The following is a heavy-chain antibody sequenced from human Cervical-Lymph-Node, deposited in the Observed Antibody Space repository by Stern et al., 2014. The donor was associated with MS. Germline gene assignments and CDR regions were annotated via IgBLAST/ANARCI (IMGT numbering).Heavy chain of an antibody. V-gene: IGHV3-33*01. CDR2: IWYDGSNP. CDR3: ASAYSSSHYYFDY. Sequence: VQLVESGGGVVQPGRSLRLSCAASGFSFSRYAMHWVRQAPGKGLAWVAFIWYDGSNPYDADSVTGRFTISRDNFKNTLYLQMNSLRAEDTAVYYCASAYSSSHYYFDYWGQGTLVTVSS. D-gene: IGHD6-13*01. J-gene: IGHJ4*02. CDR1: GFSFSRYA.